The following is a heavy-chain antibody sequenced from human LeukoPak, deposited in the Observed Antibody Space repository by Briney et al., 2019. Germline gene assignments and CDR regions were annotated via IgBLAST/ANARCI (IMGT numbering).Heavy chain of an antibody. D-gene: IGHD3-22*01. V-gene: IGHV1-46*01. CDR2: INPSGGST. Sequence: ASVKVSCKASGYTFTSNYMHWVRQAPGQGLEWMGIINPSGGSTSYAQKFQGRVTMTRDTSTSTVYMELSSLRSEDTAVYYCARDARTSYDSSGYYFDYWGQGTLVAVSS. J-gene: IGHJ4*02. CDR3: ARDARTSYDSSGYYFDY. CDR1: GYTFTSNY.